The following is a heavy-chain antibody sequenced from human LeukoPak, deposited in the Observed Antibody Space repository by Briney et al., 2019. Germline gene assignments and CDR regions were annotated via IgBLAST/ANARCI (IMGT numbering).Heavy chain of an antibody. CDR3: ARVDSSSWCPGGYFDY. Sequence: PSETLSLTCTVSGGSISSYYWSWIRQPPGKGLEWIGYIYYSGSTNYNPSLKSRVTISVDTSKNQFSLKLSSVTAADTAVYYCARVDSSSWCPGGYFDYWGQGTLVTVSS. D-gene: IGHD6-13*01. CDR2: IYYSGST. CDR1: GGSISSYY. V-gene: IGHV4-59*01. J-gene: IGHJ4*02.